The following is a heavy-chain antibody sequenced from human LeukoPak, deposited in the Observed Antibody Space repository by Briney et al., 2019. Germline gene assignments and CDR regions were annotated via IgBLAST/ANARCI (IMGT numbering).Heavy chain of an antibody. CDR3: ARDGHSSGWYSAFDI. J-gene: IGHJ3*02. D-gene: IGHD6-19*01. Sequence: SETLSLTCTVSGGSLSSHFWSWIRQPPGKGLEWIGYIYHSGGTNYNPSLKSRVTISVDTSKTQFSLKLSSVTAADTAVYYCARDGHSSGWYSAFDIRGQGTMVTVSS. CDR2: IYHSGGT. CDR1: GGSLSSHF. V-gene: IGHV4-59*11.